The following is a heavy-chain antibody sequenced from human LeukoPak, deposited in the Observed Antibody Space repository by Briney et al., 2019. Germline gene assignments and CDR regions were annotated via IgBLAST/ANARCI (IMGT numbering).Heavy chain of an antibody. J-gene: IGHJ4*02. CDR3: ATLGTAASFDY. CDR1: GGSISSYY. CDR2: IYYSGST. V-gene: IGHV4-59*01. Sequence: SETLSLTCTVSGGSISSYYWSWIRQPPGKGLEWIGYIYYSGSTNYNPSLKSRVTISVDTSKNQFSPKLSSVTAADTAVYYCATLGTAASFDYWGQGTLVTVSS. D-gene: IGHD6-13*01.